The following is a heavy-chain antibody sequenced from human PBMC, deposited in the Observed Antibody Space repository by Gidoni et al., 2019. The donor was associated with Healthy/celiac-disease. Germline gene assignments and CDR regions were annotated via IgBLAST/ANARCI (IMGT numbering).Heavy chain of an antibody. CDR3: ARVTAAAGNQVSPY. CDR1: GFTFSSYS. J-gene: IGHJ4*02. D-gene: IGHD6-13*01. CDR2: ISSSSSYI. V-gene: IGHV3-21*01. Sequence: EVQLVESGGGLVKPGGSLGLSCAASGFTFSSYSMNWVRQAPGKGLEWVSSISSSSSYIYYADSVKGRFTISRDNAKNSLYLQMNSLRAEDTAVYYCARVTAAAGNQVSPYWGQGTLVTVSS.